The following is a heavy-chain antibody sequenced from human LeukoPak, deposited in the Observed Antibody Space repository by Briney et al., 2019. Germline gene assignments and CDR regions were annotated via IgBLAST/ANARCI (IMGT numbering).Heavy chain of an antibody. CDR2: ISYDGSNK. D-gene: IGHD6-6*01. J-gene: IGHJ4*02. Sequence: GGSLRLSCAASGFTFSSYAMHWVRQAPGKGLEWVAVISYDGSNKYYADSVKGRFTISRDNSKNTLYLQMNSLRAEDAAVYYCATSIAARLYFDYWGQGTLVTVSS. V-gene: IGHV3-30*14. CDR1: GFTFSSYA. CDR3: ATSIAARLYFDY.